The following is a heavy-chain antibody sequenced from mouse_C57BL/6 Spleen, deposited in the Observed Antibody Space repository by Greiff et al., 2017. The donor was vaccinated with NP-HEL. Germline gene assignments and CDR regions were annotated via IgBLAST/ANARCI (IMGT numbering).Heavy chain of an antibody. V-gene: IGHV1-64*01. CDR3: ARQEYYGSPWFAY. CDR1: GCTFTSYW. Sequence: QVQLQQPGAGRVKPGASVKLSCKASGCTFTSYWMHWVKQRPGQGLEWIGMMKYNRGSTNYNEKFKSKATLTVDKSSSTAYMQLSSLTSEDSAVYYCARQEYYGSPWFAYWGQGTLVTVSA. CDR2: MKYNRGST. J-gene: IGHJ3*01. D-gene: IGHD1-1*01.